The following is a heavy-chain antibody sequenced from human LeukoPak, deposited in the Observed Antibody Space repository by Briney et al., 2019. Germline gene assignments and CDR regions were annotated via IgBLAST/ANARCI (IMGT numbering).Heavy chain of an antibody. D-gene: IGHD2-15*01. V-gene: IGHV3-48*04. CDR1: GFTFSSYS. Sequence: PGGSLRLSCAAPGFTFSSYSMNWVRQAPGKGLEWVSYISSSSSTIYYADSVKGRFTISRDNAKNSLYLQMNSLRAEDTAVYYCARDLSSGGSWGNYYYYYYMDVWGKGTTVTVSS. J-gene: IGHJ6*03. CDR2: ISSSSSTI. CDR3: ARDLSSGGSWGNYYYYYYMDV.